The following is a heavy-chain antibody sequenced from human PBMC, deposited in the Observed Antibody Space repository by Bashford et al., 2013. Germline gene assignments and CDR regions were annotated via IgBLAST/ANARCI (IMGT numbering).Heavy chain of an antibody. Sequence: VRQAPGKGLEWVAVISYDGSNKYYVDSVKGRFTVSRDNSENILYLQMNSLRAEDSAVYYCARGPGVGDYGDYDPLHHWGQGTLVTVSS. J-gene: IGHJ5*02. D-gene: IGHD4-17*01. CDR3: ARGPGVGDYGDYDPLHH. V-gene: IGHV3-33*05. CDR2: ISYDGSNK.